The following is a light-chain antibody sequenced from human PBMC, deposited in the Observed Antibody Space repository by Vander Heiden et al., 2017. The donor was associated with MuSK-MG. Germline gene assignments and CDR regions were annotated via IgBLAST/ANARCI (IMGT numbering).Light chain of an antibody. CDR2: DVT. CDR3: DSYARSSCWV. J-gene: IGLJ3*02. CDR1: TSDVSGYPY. Sequence: TISCTGTTSDVSGYPYVSWYQQHPGKAHKLMIYDVTKRPTEVATRFSGSKSGSTTSLTISSLQAEDVAEYYCDSYARSSCWVFGRGTRLTVL. V-gene: IGLV2-14*04.